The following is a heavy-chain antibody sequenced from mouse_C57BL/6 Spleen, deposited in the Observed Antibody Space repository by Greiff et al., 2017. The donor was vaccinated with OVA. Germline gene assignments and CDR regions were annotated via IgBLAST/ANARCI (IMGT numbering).Heavy chain of an antibody. V-gene: IGHV10-1*01. CDR1: GFSFNTYA. CDR2: IRSKSNNYAT. J-gene: IGHJ1*03. Sequence: EVQLVESGGGLVQPKGSLKLSCAASGFSFNTYAMNWVRQAPGKGLEWVARIRSKSNNYATYYADSVKDRFTISRDDSESMLYLQMNNLKTEDTAMYYCVRPSYDYGDWWYFDVWGTGTTVTVSS. CDR3: VRPSYDYGDWWYFDV. D-gene: IGHD2-4*01.